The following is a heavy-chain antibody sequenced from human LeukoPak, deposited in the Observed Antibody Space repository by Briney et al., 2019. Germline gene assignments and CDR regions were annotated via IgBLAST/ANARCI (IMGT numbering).Heavy chain of an antibody. CDR2: ISSDSTYI. CDR1: GFTFSIYS. V-gene: IGHV3-21*01. CDR3: VRVGMNIHGMDV. D-gene: IGHD2/OR15-2a*01. Sequence: GGSLRVSCAASGFTFSIYSMNWVRQAPGKGLEWLSSISSDSTYIYYADSVKGRFTISRDNARNSLFLQMNSLRAEDTAVHSCVRVGMNIHGMDVWGQGTTVTVPS. J-gene: IGHJ6*02.